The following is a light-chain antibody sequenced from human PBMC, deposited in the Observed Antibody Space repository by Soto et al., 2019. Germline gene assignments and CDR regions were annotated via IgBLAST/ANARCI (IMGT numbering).Light chain of an antibody. CDR1: SSNIGSNT. J-gene: IGLJ3*02. CDR3: AAWDDSLNGGV. Sequence: QSVLTQPPSASGTPGQRVTISCSGSSSNIGSNTVNWYQHLPGTAPKLLIYSNNQRPSVVPDRFSGSKSGTSASLAISGLQSEDEADYYCAAWDDSLNGGVFGGGTQLTVL. CDR2: SNN. V-gene: IGLV1-44*01.